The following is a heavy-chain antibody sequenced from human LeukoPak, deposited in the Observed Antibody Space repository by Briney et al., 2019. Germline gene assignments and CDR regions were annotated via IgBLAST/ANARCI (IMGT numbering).Heavy chain of an antibody. J-gene: IGHJ4*02. Sequence: PGGALPLSCAASGFTFSSYAMSELGQAPGRGLEGVSAISGSAGSTHYADSVKGRFTISRDNSKTTLYRQMTSLKAEDTAVYYCAKDCYRWEPSFFDYGGQGTLATVSS. CDR3: AKDCYRWEPSFFDY. D-gene: IGHD1-26*01. V-gene: IGHV3-23*01. CDR2: ISGSAGST. CDR1: GFTFSSYA.